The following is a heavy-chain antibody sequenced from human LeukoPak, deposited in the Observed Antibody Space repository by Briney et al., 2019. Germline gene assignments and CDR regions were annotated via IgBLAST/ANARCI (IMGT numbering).Heavy chain of an antibody. CDR3: TRDRQGPRLYEMDV. J-gene: IGHJ6*02. V-gene: IGHV3-23*01. CDR2: IGGSGDST. D-gene: IGHD2-15*01. Sequence: PGGSLRLSCAASGFTFSNYAMSWVRQAPGKGLEWVSGIGGSGDSTDYADSVKGRFTISRDNAKNSLYLQMNSLRAEDTAMYSCTRDRQGPRLYEMDVWGQGTTVTVSS. CDR1: GFTFSNYA.